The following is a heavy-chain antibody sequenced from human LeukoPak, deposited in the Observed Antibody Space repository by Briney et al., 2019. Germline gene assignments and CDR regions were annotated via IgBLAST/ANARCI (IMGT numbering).Heavy chain of an antibody. V-gene: IGHV3-7*01. CDR1: GFSFSNHY. CDR3: TRVIVAVPGYFDYFDF. D-gene: IGHD6-19*01. J-gene: IGHJ4*02. CDR2: INEDGSSK. Sequence: GGSLRLSCTASGFSFSNHYMRWIRQAPGKGLEWVANINEDGSSKWHLGSVKGRFTVSRDNARNSLYLQMNSLRVEDTAVYYCTRVIVAVPGYFDYFDFWGQGVLVTVSS.